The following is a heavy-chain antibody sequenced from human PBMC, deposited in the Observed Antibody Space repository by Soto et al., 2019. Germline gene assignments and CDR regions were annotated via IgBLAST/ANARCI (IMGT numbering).Heavy chain of an antibody. CDR2: IHSSGST. V-gene: IGHV4-4*07. J-gene: IGHJ5*02. CDR1: GASMNSYH. CDR3: ARDQGVAAAGITWFDP. D-gene: IGHD6-13*01. Sequence: PSETLSLTCTVSGASMNSYHWSWIRQPAGKGLEWIGHIHSSGSTNYNPSLKSRVTMSVDTSKNQFSLRLMSLTAADTAVYYCARDQGVAAAGITWFDPGARDPWSPSPQ.